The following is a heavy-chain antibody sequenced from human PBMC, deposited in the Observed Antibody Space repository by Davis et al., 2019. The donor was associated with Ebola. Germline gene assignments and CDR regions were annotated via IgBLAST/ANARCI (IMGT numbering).Heavy chain of an antibody. CDR1: GFTFDDYA. Sequence: SLKISCAASGFTFDDYAMHWVRQAPGKGLEWVSGISWNSGSIGYVDSVKGRFTISRDNAKNSLYLQMNSLGAEDTAVYYCARVSSGWSSGDYWGQGTLVTVSS. D-gene: IGHD6-19*01. V-gene: IGHV3-9*01. J-gene: IGHJ4*02. CDR3: ARVSSGWSSGDY. CDR2: ISWNSGSI.